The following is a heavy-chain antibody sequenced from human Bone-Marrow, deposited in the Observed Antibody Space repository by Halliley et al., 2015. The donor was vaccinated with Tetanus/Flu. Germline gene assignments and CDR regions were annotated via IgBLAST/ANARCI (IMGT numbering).Heavy chain of an antibody. V-gene: IGHV4-4*02. J-gene: IGHJ4*02. CDR2: TEDSGKP. CDR3: AGAGTYNLDN. D-gene: IGHD1-26*01. Sequence: PGKGLEWIGETEDSGKPNSPPPLKSRVTISVAKSKTHFSLRVTPVTAADTAIYYCAGAGTYNLDNWGQGILVTVSP.